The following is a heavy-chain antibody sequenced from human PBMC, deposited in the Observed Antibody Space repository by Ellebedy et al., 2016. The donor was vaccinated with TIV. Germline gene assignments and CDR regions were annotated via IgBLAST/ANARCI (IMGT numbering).Heavy chain of an antibody. CDR2: IYSGGST. CDR3: ARLRQELTVAGPIGYFDY. J-gene: IGHJ4*02. D-gene: IGHD6-19*01. Sequence: PGGSLRLSCAASGFTVSSNYMSWVRQAPGKGLEWVSVIYSGGSTYYADSVKGRFTISRDNSKNTLYLQMNSLRAEDTAVYYCARLRQELTVAGPIGYFDYWGQGTLVTVSS. CDR1: GFTVSSNY. V-gene: IGHV3-66*01.